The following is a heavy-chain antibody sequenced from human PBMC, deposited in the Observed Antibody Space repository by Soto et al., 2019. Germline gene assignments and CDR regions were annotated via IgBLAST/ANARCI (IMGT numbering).Heavy chain of an antibody. J-gene: IGHJ4*02. Sequence: LRLSCAASGFTFSSYAMHWVRQAPGKGLEWVAVISYDGSNKYYADSVKGRFTISRDNSKNTLYLQMNSLRAEDTAVYYCARDLGSGSSDYWGQGTLVTAPQ. CDR1: GFTFSSYA. CDR3: ARDLGSGSSDY. CDR2: ISYDGSNK. D-gene: IGHD1-26*01. V-gene: IGHV3-30-3*01.